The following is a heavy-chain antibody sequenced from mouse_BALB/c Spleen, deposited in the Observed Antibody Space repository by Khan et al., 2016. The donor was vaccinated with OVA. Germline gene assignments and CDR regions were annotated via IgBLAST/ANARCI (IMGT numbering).Heavy chain of an antibody. V-gene: IGHV3-2*02. CDR2: ISYSGST. CDR3: ARSYGNYLDY. Sequence: EVKLLESGPGLVKPSQSLSLTCTVTGYSITSDYAWNWIRQFPGNKLEWMGYISYSGSTSYNPSLNSRISITRDTSKNQFFLQLNSVTTEDTATYCCARSYGNYLDYWGQGTTLTVSS. CDR1: GYSITSDYA. J-gene: IGHJ2*01. D-gene: IGHD2-1*01.